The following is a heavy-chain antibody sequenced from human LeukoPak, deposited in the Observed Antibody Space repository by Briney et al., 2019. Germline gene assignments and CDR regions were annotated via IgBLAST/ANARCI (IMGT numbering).Heavy chain of an antibody. Sequence: ASVKVSCKVSGYTLTELSMHWVRQAPGKGLEWMGGFDPEDGETIYAQKFQGRVTMTEDTSTDTAYTELSSLRSEDTAVYYCATDWRGDSSGYAAFDIWGQGTMVTVSS. V-gene: IGHV1-24*01. CDR2: FDPEDGET. D-gene: IGHD3-22*01. CDR3: ATDWRGDSSGYAAFDI. J-gene: IGHJ3*02. CDR1: GYTLTELS.